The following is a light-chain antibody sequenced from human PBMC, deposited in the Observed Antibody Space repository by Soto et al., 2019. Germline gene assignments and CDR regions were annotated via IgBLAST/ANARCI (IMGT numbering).Light chain of an antibody. CDR3: HQPYSRPRT. V-gene: IGKV4-1*01. Sequence: QQKPGQSPKLLVSWASSRELGVPDRFSGSGSGTDFTLTISSLQAEDVTIYFCHQPYSRPRTFGQGTKVEIK. J-gene: IGKJ1*01. CDR2: WAS.